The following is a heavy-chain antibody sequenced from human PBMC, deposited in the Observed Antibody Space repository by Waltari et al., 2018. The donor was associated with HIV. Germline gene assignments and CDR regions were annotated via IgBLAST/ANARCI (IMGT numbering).Heavy chain of an antibody. CDR1: GGTFSSYA. J-gene: IGHJ6*02. CDR2: LLPIYSTA. V-gene: IGHV1-69*01. D-gene: IGHD3-10*02. Sequence: QVQLVQSGAEVKKPGSSVKVSCRASGGTFSSYAISWVRQAPGQGLEGMGGLLPIYSTANSARKFQGRVTITADESQSTAYRELRSVGSEDGAGYDGAGGGAYVGWGMDVWGQGTTVTVSS. CDR3: AGGGAYVGWGMDV.